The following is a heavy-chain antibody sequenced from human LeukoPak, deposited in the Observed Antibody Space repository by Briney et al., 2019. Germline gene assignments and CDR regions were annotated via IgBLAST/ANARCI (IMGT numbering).Heavy chain of an antibody. CDR1: GYIFTDYY. D-gene: IGHD6-13*01. V-gene: IGHV1-2*06. CDR2: IKPDNGGT. CDR3: ARAPRRASSWYDY. J-gene: IGHJ4*02. Sequence: GASVKVSCKASGYIFTDYYIHWVRQAPGQGLEWMGRIKPDNGGTNSAQKFQRRVTMTRDTSIDTVYMELSSLRSDDTAVYSCARAPRRASSWYDYWGQGTLVTVSS.